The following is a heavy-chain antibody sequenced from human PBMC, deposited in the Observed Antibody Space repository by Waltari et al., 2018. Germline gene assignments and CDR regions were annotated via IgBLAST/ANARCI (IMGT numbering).Heavy chain of an antibody. V-gene: IGHV4-34*01. J-gene: IGHJ4*02. CDR1: GGSFSGYY. Sequence: QVQLQQWGAGLLKPSETLSLTCAVYGGSFSGYYWSWIRQPPGKGLEWIGEINHSGSTNCNPSLKSRVTISVDTSKNQFSLKLSSVTAADTAVYYCARLPRIAAAGGYYFDYWGQGTLVTVSS. CDR3: ARLPRIAAAGGYYFDY. D-gene: IGHD6-13*01. CDR2: INHSGST.